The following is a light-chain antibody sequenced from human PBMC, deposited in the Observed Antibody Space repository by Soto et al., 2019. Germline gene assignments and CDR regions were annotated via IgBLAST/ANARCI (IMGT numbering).Light chain of an antibody. CDR2: DVN. Sequence: QSVLTQPPSASGSPGQSVTISCTGTSSDVGGYNFVSWYQQHPGKAPKLMIYDVNKRPSGVPDRFSGSKSGSTASLTVSGLQAEDEADYYCSSYAGGNNLLFGGGTKLTVL. CDR1: SSDVGGYNF. J-gene: IGLJ2*01. CDR3: SSYAGGNNLL. V-gene: IGLV2-8*01.